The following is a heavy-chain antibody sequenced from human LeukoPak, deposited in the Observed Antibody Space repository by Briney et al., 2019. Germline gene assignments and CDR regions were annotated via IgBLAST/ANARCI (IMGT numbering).Heavy chain of an antibody. V-gene: IGHV3-73*01. D-gene: IGHD1-26*01. CDR2: MEKELNGYAT. Sequence: GGSLKLSCAASGFTFSYSSIHWVRQASGKGLEWIGLMEKELNGYATAYAASVRGRFTISRDDSQNTAYLQMDSLKTEDTALYYCTRDSGTYNWLDPWGQGTLVTVSS. J-gene: IGHJ5*02. CDR3: TRDSGTYNWLDP. CDR1: GFTFSYSS.